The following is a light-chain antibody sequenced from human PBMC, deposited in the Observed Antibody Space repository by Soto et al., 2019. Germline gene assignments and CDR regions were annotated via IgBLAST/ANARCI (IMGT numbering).Light chain of an antibody. V-gene: IGKV1-9*01. CDR1: QGIDSS. J-gene: IGKJ5*01. CDR3: QQLHDYPIT. Sequence: ILFTQSPSSLSSSGGDRVTITCRASQGIDSSFAWYQQKPGKAPKLLIYAASSLQSGVPSRFSGSGSGTDFTLTISSLQPEDFATYYCQQLHDYPITFGQGTRLEIK. CDR2: AAS.